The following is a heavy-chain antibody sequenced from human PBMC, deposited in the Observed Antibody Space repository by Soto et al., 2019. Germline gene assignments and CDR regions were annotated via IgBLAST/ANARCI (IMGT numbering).Heavy chain of an antibody. D-gene: IGHD2-2*01. CDR2: VYYSGTT. Sequence: PSETLSLTCPVSGGSISSSSYYWDWVRQPPGKGLEWIGSVYYSGTTYYNPSLKSRVTISGDTSKNQFSLKLSSVTAADTAVFYCARLIHCKTTSCYFAYWGQGTLVTVSS. J-gene: IGHJ4*02. CDR1: GGSISSSSYY. V-gene: IGHV4-39*01. CDR3: ARLIHCKTTSCYFAY.